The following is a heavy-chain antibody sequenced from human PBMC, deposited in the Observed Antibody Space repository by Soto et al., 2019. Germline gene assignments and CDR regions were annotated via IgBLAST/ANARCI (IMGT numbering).Heavy chain of an antibody. CDR1: GGSFSGYY. Sequence: SETLSLTCAVYGGSFSGYYWNWIRQPPGKGLEWIREINHSGRTNYNPSIKSRVTISVHTSSSQFSLELSSVTAADTAVYYCARGLISGSHYSGGWYYFDSWGQGTQVTVSS. J-gene: IGHJ4*02. CDR3: ARGLISGSHYSGGWYYFDS. V-gene: IGHV4-34*01. D-gene: IGHD1-26*01. CDR2: INHSGRT.